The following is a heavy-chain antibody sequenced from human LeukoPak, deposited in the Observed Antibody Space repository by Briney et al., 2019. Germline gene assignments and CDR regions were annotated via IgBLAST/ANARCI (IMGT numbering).Heavy chain of an antibody. Sequence: SVKVSFTASGGTFSSYAISWVRQAPGQGLEWMGGIIPIFGTANYAQKFQGRVTITADESTSTAYMELSSLRSEDTAVYYCARVNINNWHSCDYWGQGTLVTVSS. CDR2: IIPIFGTA. CDR3: ARVNINNWHSCDY. D-gene: IGHD1-1*01. V-gene: IGHV1-69*13. CDR1: GGTFSSYA. J-gene: IGHJ4*02.